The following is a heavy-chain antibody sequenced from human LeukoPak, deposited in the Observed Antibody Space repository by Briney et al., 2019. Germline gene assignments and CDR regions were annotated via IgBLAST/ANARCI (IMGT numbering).Heavy chain of an antibody. V-gene: IGHV1-18*04. CDR3: ARDIVVVSAAYNWFDP. Sequence: ASVKVSCKASGYTFTSYGISWVRQAPGQGLEWMGWISAYNGNTNYAQKLQGRVTMTTDTSTSTAYMELRSLRSDDTAVYYCARDIVVVSAAYNWFDPWGQGTLVTVSS. J-gene: IGHJ5*02. CDR2: ISAYNGNT. D-gene: IGHD2-2*01. CDR1: GYTFTSYG.